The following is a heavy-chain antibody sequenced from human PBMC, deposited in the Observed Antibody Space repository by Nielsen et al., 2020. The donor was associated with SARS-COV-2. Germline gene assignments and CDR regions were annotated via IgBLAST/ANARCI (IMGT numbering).Heavy chain of an antibody. Sequence: GGSLRLSCAASGFTFSSYGMHWVRQAPGKGLEWVAVISYDGSNKYYADSVKGRFTISRDNSKNTLYLQMNSLRAEDTAVYHCAKLPSGSYDYWGQGTLVTVSS. J-gene: IGHJ4*02. CDR3: AKLPSGSYDY. D-gene: IGHD1-26*01. CDR1: GFTFSSYG. CDR2: ISYDGSNK. V-gene: IGHV3-30*18.